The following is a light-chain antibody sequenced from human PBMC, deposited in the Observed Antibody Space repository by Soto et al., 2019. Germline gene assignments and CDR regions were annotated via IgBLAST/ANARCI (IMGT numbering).Light chain of an antibody. CDR2: GAS. J-gene: IGKJ1*01. V-gene: IGKV3-20*01. CDR1: QSVSSDN. Sequence: EIVLTQSPGTLSLSLGERGTLSCRASQSVSSDNFAWYQQKAGQAPRLLIDGASSRAPGIPDRFSGSGSGKDFTLTISRLEPEDVAVYYCQQYHRSPVTFGQGTKVEIK. CDR3: QQYHRSPVT.